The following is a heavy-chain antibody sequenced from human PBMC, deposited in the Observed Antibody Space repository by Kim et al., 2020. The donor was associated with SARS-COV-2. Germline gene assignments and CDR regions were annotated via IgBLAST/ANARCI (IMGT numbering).Heavy chain of an antibody. CDR1: GYTFTAYY. Sequence: ASVKVSCKASGYTFTAYYLHWLRQAPGQGLKWMGWIHSNSGATTYAQNFQGRVTITRDTSISTVYMELTSLTSDDTALYYCSREDFWGQGTLVTVSS. CDR2: IHSNSGAT. V-gene: IGHV1-2*02. J-gene: IGHJ4*02. CDR3: SREDF.